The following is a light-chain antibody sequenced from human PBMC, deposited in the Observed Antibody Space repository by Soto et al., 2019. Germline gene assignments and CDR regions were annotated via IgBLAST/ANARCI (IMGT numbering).Light chain of an antibody. CDR1: QSVSNT. CDR2: RAS. Sequence: EIVMTQSPATLSVSPGGRATLSCRASQSVSNTLAWYQQKPGQAPRLLIYRASIRATGIPARFSGGRSGTEFTLTISSLQSEDFAVYYCQQYNNWPYTFGQGTKLEIK. J-gene: IGKJ2*01. CDR3: QQYNNWPYT. V-gene: IGKV3-15*01.